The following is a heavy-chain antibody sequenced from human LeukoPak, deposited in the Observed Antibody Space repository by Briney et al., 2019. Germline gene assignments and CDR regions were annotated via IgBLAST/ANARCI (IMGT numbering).Heavy chain of an antibody. CDR3: ARGRLLWFGLATHYYGMDV. Sequence: ASVKVSCKASGYTFTGYDINWVRQATGQGLEWMGWMNPNSGNTGYAQKFQGRVTMTRNTSISTAYMELSSLRSEDTAVYYCARGRLLWFGLATHYYGMDVWGQGTTVTVSS. D-gene: IGHD3-10*01. CDR2: MNPNSGNT. CDR1: GYTFTGYD. J-gene: IGHJ6*02. V-gene: IGHV1-8*01.